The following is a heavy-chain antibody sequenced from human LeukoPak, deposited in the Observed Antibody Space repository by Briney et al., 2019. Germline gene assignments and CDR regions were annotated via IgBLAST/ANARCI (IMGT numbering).Heavy chain of an antibody. Sequence: SETLSLTCTVYGGSFSGYYWSWIRQPPGKGLEWIGEINHGGSTNYNPSLKSRVTISVDTSKNQFSLKLSSVTAADTAVYYCASHRRDGYNFWGQGTLVTVSS. J-gene: IGHJ4*02. CDR2: INHGGST. V-gene: IGHV4-34*01. D-gene: IGHD5-24*01. CDR3: ASHRRDGYNF. CDR1: GGSFSGYY.